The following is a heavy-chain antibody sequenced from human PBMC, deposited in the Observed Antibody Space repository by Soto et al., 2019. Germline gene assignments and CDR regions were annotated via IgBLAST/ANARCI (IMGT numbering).Heavy chain of an antibody. CDR3: ARAPALGWFDP. CDR1: GGSISSGGYY. CDR2: IYYSGST. J-gene: IGHJ5*02. Sequence: QVQLQESGPGLVKPSQTLSLTCTVSGGSISSGGYYWSWIRQHPGKGLEWIGYIYYSGSTYYNPSLTSRVTISVDTSKNPFALKLSSVTAGDTAVYYCARAPALGWFDPWGQGTLVTVSS. V-gene: IGHV4-31*03.